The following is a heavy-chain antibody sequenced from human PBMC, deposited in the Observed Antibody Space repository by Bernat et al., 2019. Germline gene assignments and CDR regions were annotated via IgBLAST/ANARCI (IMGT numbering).Heavy chain of an antibody. V-gene: IGHV3-73*01. CDR3: SPYGSYGMDF. J-gene: IGHJ6*02. CDR2: ITYNYAT. Sequence: EVQLVESGGGLVQPGGSLKLSCAASGFTFSGSDVHWVRQASGNGLEWVGRITYNYATAYAASVGGRFTIARDDSRHTAYLRMNILKTEDTAVYYGSPYGSYGMDFWGQGTTVTVSS. CDR1: GFTFSGSD. D-gene: IGHD3-10*01.